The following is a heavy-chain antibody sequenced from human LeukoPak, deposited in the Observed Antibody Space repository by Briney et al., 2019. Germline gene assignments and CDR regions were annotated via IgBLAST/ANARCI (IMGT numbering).Heavy chain of an antibody. CDR2: ISSSSSYI. CDR1: GFTFSSYS. D-gene: IGHD3-22*01. V-gene: IGHV3-21*01. Sequence: GGSLRLSCAASGFTFSSYSMNWVRQAPGKGLEWVSSISSSSSYIYYADSVKGRFTISRDNAKNSPYLQMNSLRAEDTAVYYCASSLTMIVPPPEWGQGTLVTVSS. J-gene: IGHJ4*02. CDR3: ASSLTMIVPPPE.